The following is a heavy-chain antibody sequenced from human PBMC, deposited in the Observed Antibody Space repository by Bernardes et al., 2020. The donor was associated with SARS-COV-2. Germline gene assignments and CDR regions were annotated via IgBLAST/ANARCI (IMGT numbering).Heavy chain of an antibody. CDR2: IYYSGST. D-gene: IGHD3-10*01. CDR3: ARVYGSGSYLLYYYYYMDG. Sequence: SETLSLTCTVSGGSISSYYWSWIRQPPGKGLEWIGYIYYSGSTNYNPSLKSRVTISVDTSKNQFSLKLSSVTAADTAVYYCARVYGSGSYLLYYYYYMDGWGKGTTVTVSS. CDR1: GGSISSYY. J-gene: IGHJ6*03. V-gene: IGHV4-59*01.